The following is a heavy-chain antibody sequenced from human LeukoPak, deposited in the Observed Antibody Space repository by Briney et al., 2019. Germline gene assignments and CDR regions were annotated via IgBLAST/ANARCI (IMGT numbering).Heavy chain of an antibody. J-gene: IGHJ4*02. V-gene: IGHV5-10-1*01. D-gene: IGHD6-13*01. Sequence: GESLKISCKGSGYSFTSYWISWVRQMPGKGLEWMGRIDPSDSYTNYSPSFQGHVTISADKSISTAYLQWSSLKASDTAMCYCARVKYSSSWSLGDYWGQGTLVTVSS. CDR1: GYSFTSYW. CDR3: ARVKYSSSWSLGDY. CDR2: IDPSDSYT.